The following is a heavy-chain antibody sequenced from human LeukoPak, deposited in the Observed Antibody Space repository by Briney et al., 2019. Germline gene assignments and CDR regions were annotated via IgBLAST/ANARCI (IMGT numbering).Heavy chain of an antibody. D-gene: IGHD3-9*01. CDR2: TYYSGST. Sequence: SETLSLTCPVSAGSISSYYWSCIRQPPGKGLEWIGYTYYSGSTNYNPSLKSRATISVDTSKNQFSLKLSSVTAADTAVYYCAREKPTYYDNLTGYYSWFDPWGEGTLVTVS. CDR1: AGSISSYY. V-gene: IGHV4-59*01. CDR3: AREKPTYYDNLTGYYSWFDP. J-gene: IGHJ5*02.